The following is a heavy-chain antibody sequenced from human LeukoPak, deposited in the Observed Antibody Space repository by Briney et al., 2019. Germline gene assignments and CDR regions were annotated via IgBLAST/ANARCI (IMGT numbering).Heavy chain of an antibody. CDR3: ARRPSAGTVPLDP. J-gene: IGHJ5*02. CDR1: GYSFTSYW. D-gene: IGHD6-19*01. Sequence: GESLKISCKGSGYSFTSYWIGCVRQMPGKGLEWMGIIYPGDSDTRYSPSFQGQVTISADKSISTAYLQWSSLKDSDTAMYYCARRPSAGTVPLDPWGQGTLVTVSS. V-gene: IGHV5-51*01. CDR2: IYPGDSDT.